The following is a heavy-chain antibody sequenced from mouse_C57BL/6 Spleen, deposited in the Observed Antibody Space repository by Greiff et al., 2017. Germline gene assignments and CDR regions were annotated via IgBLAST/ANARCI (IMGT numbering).Heavy chain of an antibody. CDR2: IYPGDGDT. CDR1: GYAFSSSW. J-gene: IGHJ4*01. CDR3: ARTSYAMDY. Sequence: QVQLQQSGPELVKPGASVKISCKASGYAFSSSWMNWVKQRPGKGLEWIGRIYPGDGDTNYNGKFKGKATLTADKSSSTAYMQRSSLTSEDSAVYFCARTSYAMDYWGQGTSVTVSS. V-gene: IGHV1-82*01.